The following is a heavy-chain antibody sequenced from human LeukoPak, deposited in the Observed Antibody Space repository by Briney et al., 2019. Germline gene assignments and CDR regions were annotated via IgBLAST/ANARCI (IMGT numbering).Heavy chain of an antibody. J-gene: IGHJ4*02. CDR3: AREHRGAGATVDY. V-gene: IGHV3-74*03. Sequence: GGSLRLSCAASGFTFSSHWMHWVRQAPGKGLVWVSRIESNGNTKMYADSVRGRFTISRDSAKNTLSLQMNSLRAEDTAVYYCAREHRGAGATVDYWGQGILVTVSS. CDR1: GFTFSSHW. D-gene: IGHD1-26*01. CDR2: IESNGNTK.